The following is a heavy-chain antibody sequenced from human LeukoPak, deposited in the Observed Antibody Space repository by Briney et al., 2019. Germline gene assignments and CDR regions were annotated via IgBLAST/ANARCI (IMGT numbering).Heavy chain of an antibody. J-gene: IGHJ5*02. CDR1: GGTFSSYA. CDR2: IIPIFGTA. CDR3: AREVGSGSSNWFDP. V-gene: IGHV1-69*13. D-gene: IGHD3-10*01. Sequence: SVKVSCKASGGTFSSYAISWVRQAPGQGLGWMGGIIPIFGTANYAQKFQGRVTITADESTSTAYMELSSLRSEDTAVYYCAREVGSGSSNWFDPWGQGTLVTVSS.